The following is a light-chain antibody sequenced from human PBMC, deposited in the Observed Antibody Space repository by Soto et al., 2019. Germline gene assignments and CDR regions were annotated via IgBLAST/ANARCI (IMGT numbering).Light chain of an antibody. J-gene: IGLJ1*01. V-gene: IGLV1-44*01. CDR2: TTN. Sequence: VLTQPHSASGTPGQRVTISCSGSSYNIGTSSVHWFQQLPGTAPKLLISTTNQRPSGVPERFSGSKSGTSASLAISGLQSEDEADYYCAAWDDSLNGHVFGTGTKVTVL. CDR3: AAWDDSLNGHV. CDR1: SYNIGTSS.